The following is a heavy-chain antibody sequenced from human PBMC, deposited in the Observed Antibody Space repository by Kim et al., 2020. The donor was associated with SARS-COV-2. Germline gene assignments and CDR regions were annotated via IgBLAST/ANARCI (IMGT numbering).Heavy chain of an antibody. Sequence: GGSLRLSCAASGFTFSSYAMSWVRQAPGKGLEWVSVISGSGGSTYYADSVKGRFTISRDNSKNTQYLQMNSLRAEDTAVYYCAKVEDWNYNDYWGQGTLVTVSS. J-gene: IGHJ4*02. CDR2: ISGSGGST. V-gene: IGHV3-23*01. CDR3: AKVEDWNYNDY. CDR1: GFTFSSYA. D-gene: IGHD1-1*01.